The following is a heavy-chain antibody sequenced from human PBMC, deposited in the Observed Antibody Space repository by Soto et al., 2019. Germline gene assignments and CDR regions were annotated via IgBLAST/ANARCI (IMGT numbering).Heavy chain of an antibody. J-gene: IGHJ2*01. D-gene: IGHD3-22*01. CDR1: GFTFSSYG. Sequence: QVQLVESGGGVVQPGRSLRLSCAASGFTFSSYGTHWVRQAPGKGLEWVAVISYDGSNKYYADSVKGRFTISRDNSKNTLYLQMNSLRAEDTAVYYCAKPFDSSGYYGLDLWGRGTLVTVSS. CDR2: ISYDGSNK. CDR3: AKPFDSSGYYGLDL. V-gene: IGHV3-30*18.